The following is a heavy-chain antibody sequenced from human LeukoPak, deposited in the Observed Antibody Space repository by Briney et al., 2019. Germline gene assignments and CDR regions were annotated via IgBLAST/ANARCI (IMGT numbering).Heavy chain of an antibody. CDR1: GGSISSSSYY. V-gene: IGHV4-39*01. CDR2: INHSGSS. J-gene: IGHJ5*02. Sequence: SETLSLTCTVSGGSISSSSYYWGWIRQPPGKGLEWIGEINHSGSSNYNPSLKSRVTISLDTSKNQFSLKLSSVTAADTAVYYCARQRYSSSWHRLYNWFDPWGQGTLVTVSS. D-gene: IGHD6-13*01. CDR3: ARQRYSSSWHRLYNWFDP.